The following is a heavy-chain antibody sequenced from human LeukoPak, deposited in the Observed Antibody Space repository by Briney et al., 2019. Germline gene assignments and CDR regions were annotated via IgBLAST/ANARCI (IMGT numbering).Heavy chain of an antibody. CDR1: GYTFTGYS. J-gene: IGHJ5*02. V-gene: IGHV1-2*06. CDR3: ARDRLAAGGSGA. CDR2: INPNSGGT. D-gene: IGHD6-13*01. Sequence: GASVKVSCMASGYTFTGYSMHWVRQAPGQGLEWMERINPNSGGTNYAQKFQGRVTMTRDTSISTAYMELSSLRSDDTAVYYCARDRLAAGGSGAWGQGTLVTVSS.